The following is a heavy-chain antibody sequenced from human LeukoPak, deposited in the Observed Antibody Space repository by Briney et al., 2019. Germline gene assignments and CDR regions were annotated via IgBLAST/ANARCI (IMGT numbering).Heavy chain of an antibody. CDR3: ARDLQVFTMVRGVIPSYWYFDL. V-gene: IGHV4-59*01. D-gene: IGHD3-10*01. J-gene: IGHJ2*01. CDR1: GGSISSYY. CDR2: IYYSGST. Sequence: PSETLSLTCTVSGGSISSYYWSWLRQPPGKGLEWIGYIYYSGSTNYNPSLKSRVTISVNTSKNQFSLKLSSVTAADTAVYYCARDLQVFTMVRGVIPSYWYFDLWGRGTLVTVSS.